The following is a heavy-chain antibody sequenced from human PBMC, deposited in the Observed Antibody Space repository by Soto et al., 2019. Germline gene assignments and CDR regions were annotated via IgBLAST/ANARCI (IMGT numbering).Heavy chain of an antibody. Sequence: QVQLVQSGAEVKKPGASVKVSCKASGYTFTSYYMHWVRQAPGQGLEWMGIINPSGGSTSYAQKFQGRVTMTRDTSTSTVYMELSSLRSEDTAVYYCARPRRRITIFGVPKGGANWFDPWGQGTLVTVSS. J-gene: IGHJ5*02. CDR2: INPSGGST. V-gene: IGHV1-46*01. D-gene: IGHD3-3*01. CDR1: GYTFTSYY. CDR3: ARPRRRITIFGVPKGGANWFDP.